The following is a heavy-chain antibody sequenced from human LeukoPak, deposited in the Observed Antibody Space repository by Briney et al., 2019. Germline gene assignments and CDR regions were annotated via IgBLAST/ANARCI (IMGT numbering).Heavy chain of an antibody. J-gene: IGHJ4*02. CDR1: GGSISSTYW. CDR3: ARGEQWLAHYDY. CDR2: IYHSGST. Sequence: SETLSLTCAVSGGSISSTYWWHWVRQSPGKGLEWVGEIYHSGSTNYDPSLKSRVTMSVDTSKNQFSLKLSSVTAADTAVYYCARGEQWLAHYDYWGQGTLVTVSS. V-gene: IGHV4-4*02. D-gene: IGHD6-19*01.